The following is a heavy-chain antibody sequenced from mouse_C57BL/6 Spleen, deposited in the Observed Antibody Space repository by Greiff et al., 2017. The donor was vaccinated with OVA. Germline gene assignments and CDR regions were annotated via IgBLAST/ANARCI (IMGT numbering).Heavy chain of an antibody. D-gene: IGHD1-1*01. J-gene: IGHJ2*01. Sequence: EVQLVESGGGLVKPGGSLKLSCAASGFTISDYGMHWVSQAPEKGLEWVAYISSGSGTTYYADTVKGRFTISRDNAKNTLFLQMTSLRSEDTATYYCASNNHYYFNDWGQGTTLTVSS. CDR1: GFTISDYG. CDR3: ASNNHYYFND. V-gene: IGHV5-17*01. CDR2: ISSGSGTT.